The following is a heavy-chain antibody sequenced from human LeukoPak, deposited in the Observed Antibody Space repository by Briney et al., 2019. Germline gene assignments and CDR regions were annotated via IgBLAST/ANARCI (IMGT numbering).Heavy chain of an antibody. CDR2: ISSSSSYT. D-gene: IGHD6-13*01. CDR1: GFTFSDYY. V-gene: IGHV3-11*06. J-gene: IGHJ4*02. CDR3: ARDPSSWYSDY. Sequence: GGSLRLSSAASGFTFSDYYMSWIRQAPGKGLEWVSYISSSSSYTNYADSVKGRFTISRDNAKNSLYLQMNSLRAEDTAVYYCARDPSSWYSDYWGQGTLVTVSS.